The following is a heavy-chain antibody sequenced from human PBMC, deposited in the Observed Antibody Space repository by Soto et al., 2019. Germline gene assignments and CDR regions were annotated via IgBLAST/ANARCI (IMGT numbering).Heavy chain of an antibody. Sequence: SQTLSLTCAISGDSVSSNSAAWNWIRQSPSRGLEWLGRTYYRSKWYNDYAVSVKSRITINPDTSRNQFSLQLNSVTPEDTAVYYCARGEGCTTTSCYARSWFDPWGQGTLVTAPQ. D-gene: IGHD2-2*01. J-gene: IGHJ5*02. CDR3: ARGEGCTTTSCYARSWFDP. V-gene: IGHV6-1*01. CDR1: GDSVSSNSAA. CDR2: TYYRSKWYN.